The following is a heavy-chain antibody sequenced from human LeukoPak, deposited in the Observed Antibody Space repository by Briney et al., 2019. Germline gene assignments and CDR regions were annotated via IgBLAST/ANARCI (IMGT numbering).Heavy chain of an antibody. V-gene: IGHV3-23*01. CDR1: GFTFSSYA. CDR2: ISGSGGST. D-gene: IGHD2-15*01. Sequence: GGSLRLSCVAFGFTFSSYAFTWVRQAPGKGLEWVSAISGSGGSTYYADSVKGRFTISRDNARDSLYLQMNSLGDEDTAVYYCARAPKYCSGGNCADYWGQGTLVTVSS. CDR3: ARAPKYCSGGNCADY. J-gene: IGHJ4*02.